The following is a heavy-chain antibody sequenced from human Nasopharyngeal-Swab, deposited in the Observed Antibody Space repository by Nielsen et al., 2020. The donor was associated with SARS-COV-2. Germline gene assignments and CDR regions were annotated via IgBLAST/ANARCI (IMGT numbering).Heavy chain of an antibody. V-gene: IGHV4-31*02. Sequence: WILQPPGKGLEWIGYIYYSGSTYYNPSLKSRVTISVDTSKNQFSLKLSSVTAADTAVYYCARGGGYSYGTWGWFDPWGQGTLVTVSS. CDR3: ARGGGYSYGTWGWFDP. D-gene: IGHD5-18*01. CDR2: IYYSGST. J-gene: IGHJ5*02.